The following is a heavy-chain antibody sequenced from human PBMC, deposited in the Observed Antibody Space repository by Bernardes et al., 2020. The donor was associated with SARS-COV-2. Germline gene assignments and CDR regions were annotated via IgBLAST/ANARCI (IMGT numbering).Heavy chain of an antibody. Sequence: GSLSPSCAAAGITFSSSWMSWVRQARGKGLEWVANIKQDGSEKYYVDPVKGRSTIPRDNAKNSLYLQMNSLRAEDTAVYYWARVSGSSWYFDLWGRGTLVTVSS. D-gene: IGHD6-13*01. J-gene: IGHJ2*01. V-gene: IGHV3-7*01. CDR2: IKQDGSEK. CDR1: GITFSSSW. CDR3: ARVSGSSWYFDL.